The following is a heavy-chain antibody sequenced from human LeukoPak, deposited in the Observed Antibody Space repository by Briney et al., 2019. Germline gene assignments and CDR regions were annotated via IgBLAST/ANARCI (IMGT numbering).Heavy chain of an antibody. CDR1: GYTFTSYT. D-gene: IGHD3-10*01. J-gene: IGHJ4*02. Sequence: ASVKVSCKASGYTFTSYTMNWVRQAPGQGLEWMGWINTNTGNPTYAQGFTGRFVFSLDTSVSTAYLQISSLKAEDTAVYYCARVPRSVGELLFDYWGQGTLVTVSS. CDR3: ARVPRSVGELLFDY. V-gene: IGHV7-4-1*02. CDR2: INTNTGNP.